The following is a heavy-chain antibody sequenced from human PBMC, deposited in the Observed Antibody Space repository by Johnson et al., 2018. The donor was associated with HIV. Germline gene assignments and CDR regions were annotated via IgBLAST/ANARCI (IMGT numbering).Heavy chain of an antibody. CDR1: GFTFSHYW. D-gene: IGHD6-13*01. Sequence: EVQLVESGGGLVQPGGSLRLSCAASGFTFSHYWMHWVRQAPGKGLVWVSRVNSDGSSLSYAESVKGRFTISRDNAKNTLYLQMNSLRAEDTAVYYCAKDTGAAGTRGYAFDIWGQGTMVTVSS. V-gene: IGHV3-74*01. CDR3: AKDTGAAGTRGYAFDI. CDR2: VNSDGSSL. J-gene: IGHJ3*02.